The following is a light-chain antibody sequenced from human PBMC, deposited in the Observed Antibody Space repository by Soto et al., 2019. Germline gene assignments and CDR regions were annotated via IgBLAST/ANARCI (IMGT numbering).Light chain of an antibody. CDR2: DAS. CDR1: QSIGRW. CDR3: QQYHSYSPHT. V-gene: IGKV1-5*01. Sequence: DIQMTQSPSTLSASVGDRVTITCRASQSIGRWLAWYQQKPGKAPKLLIYDASTLQGGVPSRFGGSVSGTEFTLTITSLQPDDVATYYCQQYHSYSPHTFGQGTNLESK. J-gene: IGKJ2*01.